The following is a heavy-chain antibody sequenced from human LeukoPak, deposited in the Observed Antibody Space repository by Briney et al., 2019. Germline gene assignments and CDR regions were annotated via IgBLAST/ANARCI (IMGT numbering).Heavy chain of an antibody. CDR2: ICYSGST. D-gene: IGHD2-2*02. CDR1: GGSISSSTYY. V-gene: IGHV4-39*07. CDR3: AAAPILRGEGGEHYKYGMDV. J-gene: IGHJ6*02. Sequence: ETLSLTCTVSGGSISSSTYYWGRARQPPGKGLECIGTICYSGSTYYNPSLKSRVTISADTFKNHFSLKLTSVTAADTAVYYCAAAPILRGEGGEHYKYGMDVWGQGTTVIVSS.